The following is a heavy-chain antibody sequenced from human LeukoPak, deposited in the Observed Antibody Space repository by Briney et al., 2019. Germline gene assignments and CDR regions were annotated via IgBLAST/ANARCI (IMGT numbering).Heavy chain of an antibody. Sequence: GGSLRLSCAASGFTFSRYAMSGVRHAPGGGVGCVSAISGSGGSTHYAHSVKGRFTIARDNSKNTLYPQMNSLRAEDTAVYYCANLYGSGSYLPSPTDYWGQGTLVTVSS. V-gene: IGHV3-23*01. CDR3: ANLYGSGSYLPSPTDY. CDR2: ISGSGGST. D-gene: IGHD3-10*01. J-gene: IGHJ4*02. CDR1: GFTFSRYA.